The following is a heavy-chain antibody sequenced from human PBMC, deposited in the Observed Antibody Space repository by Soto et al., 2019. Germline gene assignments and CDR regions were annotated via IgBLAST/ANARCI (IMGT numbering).Heavy chain of an antibody. CDR2: INHSGIT. Sequence: PSETLSLTCAVYGGSFSGYYCSWIRQPPWKGLEWIGEINHSGITNYNPSLKSRVTISVDTSKNQFSLKLSSVTAADTAVYYCARGILGYCSSSSCYYYGWFDPCGQRTLVTVSS. CDR1: GGSFSGYY. D-gene: IGHD2-2*01. J-gene: IGHJ5*02. V-gene: IGHV4-34*01. CDR3: ARGILGYCSSSSCYYYGWFDP.